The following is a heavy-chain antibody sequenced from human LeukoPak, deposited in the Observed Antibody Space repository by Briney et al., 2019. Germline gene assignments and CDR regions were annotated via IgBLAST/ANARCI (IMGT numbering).Heavy chain of an antibody. CDR2: INPSGGST. D-gene: IGHD1-26*01. V-gene: IGHV1-46*01. CDR1: GYTFTSYY. Sequence: ASVKVSCKASGYTFTSYYMHWVRQAPGQGLEWMGIINPSGGSTSYAQKFQGRVTMTRDTSTNTVYMELSSLRSEDTAVYYCATAALSSGSYPSSFDYWGQGTLVTVSS. CDR3: ATAALSSGSYPSSFDY. J-gene: IGHJ4*02.